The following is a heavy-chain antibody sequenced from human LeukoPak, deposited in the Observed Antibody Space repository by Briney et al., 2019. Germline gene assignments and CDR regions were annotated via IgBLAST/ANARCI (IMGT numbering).Heavy chain of an antibody. CDR2: MSFDVNNK. V-gene: IGHV3-30*04. J-gene: IGHJ4*02. CDR3: ARGYCTSSSCYNDY. Sequence: PGRSLRLSCATSGFTFSSYAFHWVRQAPGKGLEWVETMSFDVNNKYYADSVRGRFTISRDNSKNTLYLQMNSLRAEDTAVYSCARGYCTSSSCYNDYWGQGTLVTVSS. D-gene: IGHD2-2*02. CDR1: GFTFSSYA.